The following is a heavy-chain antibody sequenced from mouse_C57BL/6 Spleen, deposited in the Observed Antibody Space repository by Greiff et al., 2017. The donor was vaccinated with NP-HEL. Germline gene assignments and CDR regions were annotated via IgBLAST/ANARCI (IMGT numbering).Heavy chain of an antibody. CDR1: GYAFSSSW. D-gene: IGHD4-1*01. V-gene: IGHV1-82*01. Sequence: QVQLQQSGPELVKPGASVKISCKASGYAFSSSWMNWVKQRPGKGLEWIGRIYPGDGDTNYNGKFKGKATLTADKSSSTDYMQLSSLTSEDSAVYFCARREAGRGYWYCDVWGTGTTVTVSS. J-gene: IGHJ1*03. CDR2: IYPGDGDT. CDR3: ARREAGRGYWYCDV.